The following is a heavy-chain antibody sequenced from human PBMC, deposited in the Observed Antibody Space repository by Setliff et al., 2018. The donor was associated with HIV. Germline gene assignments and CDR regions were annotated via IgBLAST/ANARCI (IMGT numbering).Heavy chain of an antibody. V-gene: IGHV3-15*01. D-gene: IGHD3-22*01. CDR2: IKSKTDGGTT. J-gene: IGHJ4*02. CDR1: GFTFSNAW. CDR3: TTVNRYYYDSSGYYSDY. Sequence: GESLKISCAASGFTFSNAWMSWVRQAPGKGLEWVGRIKSKTDGGTTDYAALVKGRFTISRDDSKNTLYLQMKSLKTEDTAVYYCTTVNRYYYDSSGYYSDYWGRGTLVTVSS.